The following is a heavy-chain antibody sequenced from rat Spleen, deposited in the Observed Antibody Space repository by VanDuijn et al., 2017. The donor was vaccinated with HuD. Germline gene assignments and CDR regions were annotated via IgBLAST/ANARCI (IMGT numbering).Heavy chain of an antibody. D-gene: IGHD1-2*01. Sequence: EVQLVESGGGLVQPGRSMKLSCAASGFTFSDYYMAWVRQAPKKGLELVAYISYDGGSTYYRDPVKGRFTISRDNAKSTLYLKMGSLGSEDTATYYCTTGIAATWFAYWGQGTLVTVSS. V-gene: IGHV5-20*01. CDR3: TTGIAATWFAY. CDR1: GFTFSDYY. J-gene: IGHJ3*01. CDR2: ISYDGGST.